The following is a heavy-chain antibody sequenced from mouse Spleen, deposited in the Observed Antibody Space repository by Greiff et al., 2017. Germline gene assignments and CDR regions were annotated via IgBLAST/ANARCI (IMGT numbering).Heavy chain of an antibody. D-gene: IGHD2-3*01. Sequence: EVKLMESEGGLVQPGSSMKLSCTASGFTFSDYYMAWVRQVPEKGLEWVANINYDGSSTYYLDSLKSRFIISRDNAKNILYLQMSSLKSEDTATYDCAREDDGYYQGYFDVWGAGTTVTVSS. CDR2: INYDGSST. V-gene: IGHV5-16*01. CDR1: GFTFSDYY. J-gene: IGHJ1*01. CDR3: AREDDGYYQGYFDV.